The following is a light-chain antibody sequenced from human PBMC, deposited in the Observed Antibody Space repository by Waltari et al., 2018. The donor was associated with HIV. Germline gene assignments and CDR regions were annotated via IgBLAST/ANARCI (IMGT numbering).Light chain of an antibody. CDR2: RNN. Sequence: QSVLTQPPSASGTPGQRVTISCSGSSSNIGSNYVYWYQQLPETAPKLLISRNNQWPSGFPDRFYGSKSGTSAYLAMSGLRAEDEADYYCAVWYDRLSTWVFGGGTKLTVL. J-gene: IGLJ3*02. CDR3: AVWYDRLSTWV. CDR1: SSNIGSNY. V-gene: IGLV1-47*01.